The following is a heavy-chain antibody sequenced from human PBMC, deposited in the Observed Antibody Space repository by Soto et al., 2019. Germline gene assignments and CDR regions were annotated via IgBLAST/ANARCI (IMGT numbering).Heavy chain of an antibody. CDR1: GYTFTSYA. CDR2: INAGNGNT. D-gene: IGHD1-26*01. CDR3: ARGSYSGSYHFDY. V-gene: IGHV1-3*01. Sequence: QVQLVQSGAEVKKPGVSVKVSCKASGYTFTSYAMHWVRQAPGQRLEWMGWINAGNGNTKYSQKFQGRVTITRDTSASTAYMELSSLRSEDTAVYYCARGSYSGSYHFDYWGQGTLVTVSS. J-gene: IGHJ4*02.